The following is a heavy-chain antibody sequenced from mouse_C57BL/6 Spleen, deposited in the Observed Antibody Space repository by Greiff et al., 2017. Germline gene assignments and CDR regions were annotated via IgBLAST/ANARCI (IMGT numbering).Heavy chain of an antibody. CDR1: GYTFTSYW. CDR3: ARERKTAQAPYFDY. V-gene: IGHV1-55*01. CDR2: IYPGSGST. D-gene: IGHD3-2*02. J-gene: IGHJ2*01. Sequence: VQLQQSGAELVKPGASVKMSCKASGYTFTSYWITWVKQRPGQGLEWIGDIYPGSGSTNYNEKFKSKATLTVDTSSSTAYMQLSSLTSEDSAVYYCARERKTAQAPYFDYWGQGTTLTVSS.